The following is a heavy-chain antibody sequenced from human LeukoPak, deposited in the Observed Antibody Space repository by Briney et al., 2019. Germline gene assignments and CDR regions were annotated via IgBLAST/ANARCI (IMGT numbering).Heavy chain of an antibody. Sequence: EASVKVSCKASGYTFTSYGISWVRQAPGQGLEWMGWISAYNGNTNYAQKLQGRVTMTTDTPTSTAYMELRSLRSDDTAVYYCARVPRITYSPAPFDYWGQGTLVTVSS. D-gene: IGHD2-15*01. CDR1: GYTFTSYG. CDR3: ARVPRITYSPAPFDY. CDR2: ISAYNGNT. J-gene: IGHJ4*02. V-gene: IGHV1-18*01.